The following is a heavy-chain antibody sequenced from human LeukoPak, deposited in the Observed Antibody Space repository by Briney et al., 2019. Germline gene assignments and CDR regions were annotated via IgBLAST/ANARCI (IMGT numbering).Heavy chain of an antibody. Sequence: PSETLSLTCTVSGDSFSSSSYYWEWIRQPPGRGLEWIGTFYHGGSTYYNPSLKSRVTISVDTSKNQVSLNLTSVTAADTAVYYCARAMSIAARLQTIFDYCGQGTRVTVSS. J-gene: IGHJ4*02. V-gene: IGHV4-39*07. D-gene: IGHD6-6*01. CDR3: ARAMSIAARLQTIFDY. CDR1: GDSFSSSSYY. CDR2: FYHGGST.